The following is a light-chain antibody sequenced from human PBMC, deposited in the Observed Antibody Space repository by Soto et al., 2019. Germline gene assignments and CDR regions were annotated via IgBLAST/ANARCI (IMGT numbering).Light chain of an antibody. J-gene: IGKJ2*01. Sequence: EIVLIQSPATLSLSPGDRATLSCRASQDLAIFLAWYQQKPGQPPRLLIHDASSRAAGIPARFSGSGSGTDFTLTVSALSPEYFAIYYCQHHSCSFYTFGQGTRLEI. CDR2: DAS. CDR1: QDLAIF. V-gene: IGKV3-11*01. CDR3: QHHSCSFYT.